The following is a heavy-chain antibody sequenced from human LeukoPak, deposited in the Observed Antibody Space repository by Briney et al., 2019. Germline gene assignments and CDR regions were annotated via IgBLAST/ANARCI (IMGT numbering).Heavy chain of an antibody. CDR2: MGTAGDT. CDR1: GSTFSSYD. CDR3: AALGGSIY. D-gene: IGHD1-26*01. Sequence: GGSLRLSCAASGSTFSSYDVHWVRQATGRGLEWVSAMGTAGDTYYAGSVKGRFTISREDAKNSFYLQMNSLRAGDTAVYYCAALGGSIYWGQGTVVTVSS. J-gene: IGHJ4*02. V-gene: IGHV3-13*01.